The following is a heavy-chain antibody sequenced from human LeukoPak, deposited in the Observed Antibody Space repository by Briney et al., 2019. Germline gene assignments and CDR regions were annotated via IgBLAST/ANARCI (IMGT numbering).Heavy chain of an antibody. Sequence: GGSLRLSCAASGFTFSDYWMSWVRQAPGKGLEWVSYIGSTGGTKYYADSVQGRFTISRDNAKNSLFLQMNSLRAEDTAVYYCATGSDSYYYYYYGMDVWGQGTTVTVSS. D-gene: IGHD1-1*01. CDR1: GFTFSDYW. V-gene: IGHV3-11*04. CDR3: ATGSDSYYYYYYGMDV. J-gene: IGHJ6*02. CDR2: IGSTGGTK.